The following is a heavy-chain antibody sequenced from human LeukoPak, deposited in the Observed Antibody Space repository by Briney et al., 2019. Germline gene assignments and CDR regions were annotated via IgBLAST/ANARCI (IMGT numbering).Heavy chain of an antibody. CDR2: ISGSGGST. J-gene: IGHJ4*02. V-gene: IGHV3-23*01. Sequence: GGSLRLSCAASGFTFSSYAMSWVRQAPGKGLEWVSAISGSGGSTYYADSVKGRFTISRDNSKNTLYLQMNSLRAEDTAVYYCAKVGDIVATTRTLNYDSSGYSPYYFDYWGQGTLVTVSS. CDR3: AKVGDIVATTRTLNYDSSGYSPYYFDY. D-gene: IGHD3-22*01. CDR1: GFTFSSYA.